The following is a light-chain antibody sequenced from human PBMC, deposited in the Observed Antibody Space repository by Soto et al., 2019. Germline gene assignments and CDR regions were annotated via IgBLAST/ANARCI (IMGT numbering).Light chain of an antibody. CDR2: AAS. V-gene: IGKV1-17*01. CDR3: LQHNSYPRT. J-gene: IGKJ1*01. CDR1: QSISSY. Sequence: DIQMTQSPSSLSASVGDRITITCRASQSISSYLNWYQQKPGKAPKLLIYAASTLQSGVPSRFSGSGSGTDFTLTISSLQPEDSAIYFCLQHNSYPRTFGQGTKVDIK.